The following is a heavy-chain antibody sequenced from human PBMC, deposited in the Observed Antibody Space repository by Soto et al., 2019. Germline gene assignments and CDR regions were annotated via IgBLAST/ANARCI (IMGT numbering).Heavy chain of an antibody. D-gene: IGHD3-3*01. V-gene: IGHV4-31*03. CDR1: GGSISSGGYY. CDR2: IYYSGST. Sequence: SDTLSLTCTVSGGSISSGGYYWSWIRQHPGKGLEWIGYIYYSGSTYYNPSLKSRVTISVDTSKNQFSLKLSSVTAADTAVYYCARVPRNYDFWSGYYGNWFDPWGQGTLVTVSS. J-gene: IGHJ5*02. CDR3: ARVPRNYDFWSGYYGNWFDP.